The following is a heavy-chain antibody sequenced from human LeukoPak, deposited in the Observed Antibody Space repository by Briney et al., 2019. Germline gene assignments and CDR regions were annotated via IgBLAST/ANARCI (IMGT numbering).Heavy chain of an antibody. CDR2: IHDIGST. V-gene: IGHV4-59*01. J-gene: IGHJ4*02. D-gene: IGHD3-16*01. CDR1: GDPISYYY. CDR3: ARGSTAYPYHFDY. Sequence: SETLSLTCTVSGDPISYYYWTWIRQPPGKGLEWIGYIHDIGSTNYNPSLKSRVTISVDTSKNQFSLKLTSVTAADTAVYYCARGSTAYPYHFDYWGQGTQVTVSS.